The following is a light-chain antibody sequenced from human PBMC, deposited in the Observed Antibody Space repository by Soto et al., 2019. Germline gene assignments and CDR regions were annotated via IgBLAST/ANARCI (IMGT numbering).Light chain of an antibody. V-gene: IGKV3-20*01. CDR3: HHFDDSLT. CDR1: QSVNSST. Sequence: EVVLTQSPGTLSLSPGERTTLSCRASQSVNSSTLAWYKQKPTQAPRLLLSGASNRATDIPDRFSGSGSGTDFTLTITRLEPEVFAVDDGHHFDDSLTFSVSTKV. J-gene: IGKJ4*01. CDR2: GAS.